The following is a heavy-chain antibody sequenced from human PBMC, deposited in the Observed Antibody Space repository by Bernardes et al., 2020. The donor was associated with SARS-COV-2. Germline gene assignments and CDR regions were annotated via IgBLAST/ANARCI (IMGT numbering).Heavy chain of an antibody. CDR3: ARGAGYSSSSSVDY. J-gene: IGHJ4*02. CDR1: GFTFDDYA. Sequence: GGSLRLSCAASGFTFDDYAMYWVRQAPGKGLEWVSGISWNSGRVGYADSLKGRFTISRDNAKNSLYLQMNSLTPEDTALYYCARGAGYSSSSSVDYWGQGTLVTVSS. CDR2: ISWNSGRV. D-gene: IGHD6-6*01. V-gene: IGHV3-9*01.